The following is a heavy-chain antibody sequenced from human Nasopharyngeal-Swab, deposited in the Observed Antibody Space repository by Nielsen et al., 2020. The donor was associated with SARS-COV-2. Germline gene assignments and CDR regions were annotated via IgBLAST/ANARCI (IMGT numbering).Heavy chain of an antibody. Sequence: GGSLRLSCAASGFTFSNAWMSWVRQAPGKGLEWVGRIKSKTDGGTTDYAAPVEGRFTISRDDSKNTLYLQMNSLKTEDTAVYYCARAHRTKAFDVWGQGTMVTVSS. CDR1: GFTFSNAW. J-gene: IGHJ3*01. V-gene: IGHV3-15*01. CDR3: ARAHRTKAFDV. CDR2: IKSKTDGGTT.